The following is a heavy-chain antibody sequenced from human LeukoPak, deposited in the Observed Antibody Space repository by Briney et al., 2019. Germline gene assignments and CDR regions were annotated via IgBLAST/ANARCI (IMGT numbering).Heavy chain of an antibody. V-gene: IGHV1-18*01. D-gene: IGHD6-19*01. CDR1: GYSFMSYG. CDR3: TRDQTPLAGTAYFQY. J-gene: IGHJ4*02. Sequence: ASVKVSCKASGYSFMSYGISWVRQAPGQGLEWMGWVSGYNGNTNYAQKVQGRVTMTTDTSTSTAYMELRSLRSDDTGMYSCTRDQTPLAGTAYFQYWGQGTLVTVSS. CDR2: VSGYNGNT.